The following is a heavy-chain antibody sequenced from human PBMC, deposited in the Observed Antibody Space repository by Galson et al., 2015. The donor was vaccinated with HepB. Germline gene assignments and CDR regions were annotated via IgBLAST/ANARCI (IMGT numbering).Heavy chain of an antibody. V-gene: IGHV1-18*04. CDR2: VSAYNGNT. Sequence: SVKVSCKASGYTFTSYGISWVRQAPGQGLEWMGWVSAYNGNTNYAQNLQDRVTMTTDTSTSTAYMELRSLTSDDTAIYYCTRDHGAVVRGVIRPFDYLGQGTLVTVSS. J-gene: IGHJ4*02. D-gene: IGHD3-10*01. CDR1: GYTFTSYG. CDR3: TRDHGAVVRGVIRPFDY.